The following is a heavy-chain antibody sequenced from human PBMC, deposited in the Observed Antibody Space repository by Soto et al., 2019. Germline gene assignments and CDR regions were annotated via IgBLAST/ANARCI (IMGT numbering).Heavy chain of an antibody. CDR1: GFTFTSYA. D-gene: IGHD5-18*01. Sequence: GPLRLPGSASGFTFTSYAFTWVRQAPGKGLEWVSAISGTGGSTFYSDSVMVRFTISRDNSKNTLYLKMNSLRAEDTAVYYCARGDTTMITDYYAMAVWGQGTTVTVSS. J-gene: IGHJ6*02. V-gene: IGHV3-23*01. CDR3: ARGDTTMITDYYAMAV. CDR2: ISGTGGST.